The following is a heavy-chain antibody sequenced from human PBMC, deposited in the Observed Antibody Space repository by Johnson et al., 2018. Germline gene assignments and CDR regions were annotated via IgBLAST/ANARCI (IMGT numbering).Heavy chain of an antibody. J-gene: IGHJ1*01. V-gene: IGHV3-23*04. CDR3: ARDAGIGIFFGELLNFQH. CDR1: GFTFSSYA. CDR2: IGSGDDT. D-gene: IGHD3-10*01. Sequence: VQLVESGGGFVQTGGSLILSCAASGFTFSSYAMSWVRQAPGKGLECVSTIGSGDDTHYADSVRGRFIISRDNSQNTVYLHMHSLRAEDTAVYYCARDAGIGIFFGELLNFQHWGQGTLVTVSS.